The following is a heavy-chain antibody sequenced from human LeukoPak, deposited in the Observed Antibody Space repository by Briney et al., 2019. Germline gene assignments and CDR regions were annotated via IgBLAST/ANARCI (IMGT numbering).Heavy chain of an antibody. CDR3: AKKVRGPSHPLDF. Sequence: ASVMVPCKASGHTFTGYAIHWVRQSPGQGLEWRGWINPEKRDTGYAHKFQGRVTMTSDTSISTAYMELSSLRSDDTAVYYCAKKVRGPSHPLDFWGQGTLVTVSS. CDR2: INPEKRDT. D-gene: IGHD5-12*01. CDR1: GHTFTGYA. V-gene: IGHV1-2*02. J-gene: IGHJ4*02.